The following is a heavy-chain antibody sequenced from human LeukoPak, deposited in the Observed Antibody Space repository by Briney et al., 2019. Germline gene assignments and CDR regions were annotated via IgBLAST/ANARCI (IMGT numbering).Heavy chain of an antibody. J-gene: IGHJ4*02. CDR1: GFTFSSYG. Sequence: GESLRLSCAASGFTFSSYGMHWVRQAPGKGLEWVAVIWYDGSNKYYADSVKGRFTISRDNSKNTLYLQMNSLRAEDTAVYYCARDRAAAGTVLDYWGQGTLVTVSS. CDR2: IWYDGSNK. D-gene: IGHD6-13*01. CDR3: ARDRAAAGTVLDY. V-gene: IGHV3-33*01.